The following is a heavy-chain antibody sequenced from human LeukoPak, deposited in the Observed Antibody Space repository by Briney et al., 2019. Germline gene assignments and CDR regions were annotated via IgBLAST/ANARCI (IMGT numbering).Heavy chain of an antibody. CDR3: ARHGGTRVTLVEVYYFDY. J-gene: IGHJ4*02. Sequence: SETLSLTCSVSGGSITSSSYYWSWIRQPPEKGLEWIGSIYYTGGTYYSPSLKSRVTISVDTSKNQYSLKLSSVTAADTAVYYCARHGGTRVTLVEVYYFDYWGQGTLVTVSS. CDR2: IYYTGGT. D-gene: IGHD4-11*01. CDR1: GGSITSSSYY. V-gene: IGHV4-39*01.